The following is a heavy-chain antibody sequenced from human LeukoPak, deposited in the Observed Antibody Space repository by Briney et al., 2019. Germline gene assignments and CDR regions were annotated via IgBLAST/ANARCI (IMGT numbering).Heavy chain of an antibody. J-gene: IGHJ4*02. CDR2: IYHSGTT. V-gene: IGHV4-38-2*02. D-gene: IGHD3-16*01. CDR1: VYSINDGYY. CDR3: ARDGQQLGVDS. Sequence: PSETLSLTCTVSVYSINDGYYWGWIRQPPGKGLEWIGSIYHSGTTYYNASLKSRVTISVDTSKNQFSLKLSSVTAADTAVYYCARDGQQLGVDSWGQGTLVTVSS.